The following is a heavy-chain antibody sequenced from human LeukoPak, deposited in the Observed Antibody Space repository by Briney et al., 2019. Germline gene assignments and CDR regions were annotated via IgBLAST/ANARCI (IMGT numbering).Heavy chain of an antibody. J-gene: IGHJ4*02. CDR2: INPNSGGT. CDR3: ARCGVLGDFDY. Sequence: ASVKVSCKASGYAFTGYYMHWVRQAPGQGLEWMGWINPNSGGTSYAQKFQGRVTMTRDTSISTAYMELSRLRSDDTAVYYCARCGVLGDFDYWGQGTLVAVSS. V-gene: IGHV1-2*02. D-gene: IGHD3-10*02. CDR1: GYAFTGYY.